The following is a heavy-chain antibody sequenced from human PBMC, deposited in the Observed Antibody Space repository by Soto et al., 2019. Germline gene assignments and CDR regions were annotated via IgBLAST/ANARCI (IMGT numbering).Heavy chain of an antibody. CDR2: IYSGGST. D-gene: IGHD5-12*01. CDR1: GFTVSSNY. J-gene: IGHJ4*02. Sequence: GGSLRLSCAASGFTVSSNYMSWVRQAPGKGLEWVSVIYSGGSTYYADSVKGRFTISRDNSKNTLYLQMNSLRAEDTAVYYCARDTEYSGYDYGSWGQGTLVTVSS. V-gene: IGHV3-66*01. CDR3: ARDTEYSGYDYGS.